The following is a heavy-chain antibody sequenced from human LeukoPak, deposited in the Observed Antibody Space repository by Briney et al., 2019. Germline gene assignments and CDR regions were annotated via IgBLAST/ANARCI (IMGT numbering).Heavy chain of an antibody. Sequence: ASVKVSCKASGGTFSSYAISWVRQAPGQGLEWMGGIIPIFGTANYAQKFQGRVTITADESTSTAYMELSSLRSEDTAVYYCARDLGYCSSTSCSSTWGQGTLVTVSS. CDR3: ARDLGYCSSTSCSST. V-gene: IGHV1-69*01. J-gene: IGHJ4*02. D-gene: IGHD2-2*01. CDR2: IIPIFGTA. CDR1: GGTFSSYA.